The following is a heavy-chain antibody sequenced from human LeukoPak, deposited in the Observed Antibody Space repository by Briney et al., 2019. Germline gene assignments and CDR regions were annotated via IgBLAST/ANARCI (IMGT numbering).Heavy chain of an antibody. V-gene: IGHV1-2*06. J-gene: IGHJ4*02. CDR3: ARDLSSTSNWELDY. Sequence: ASVKVSCKASGYTFTGYFMHWVRQAPGQGLEWMGRINPNSGGTNYAQKFQGRVTMTRDTSISTAYMELSGLRSDDTAVYYCARDLSSTSNWELDYWGQGTPVTVSS. CDR2: INPNSGGT. CDR1: GYTFTGYF. D-gene: IGHD7-27*01.